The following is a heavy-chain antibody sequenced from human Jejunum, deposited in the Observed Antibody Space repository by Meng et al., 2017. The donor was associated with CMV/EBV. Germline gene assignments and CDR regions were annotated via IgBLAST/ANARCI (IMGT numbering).Heavy chain of an antibody. D-gene: IGHD3-22*01. CDR1: FTFSNYA. Sequence: FTFSNYAMHGVRRAPGKGLGWVAVISYDGSDNYYADSVKGRFTISRDNSKNTLDLQMNSLRAEDTAVYYCARDLGPQIVVVSSPGYWGQGTLVTVSS. CDR3: ARDLGPQIVVVSSPGY. J-gene: IGHJ4*02. CDR2: ISYDGSDN. V-gene: IGHV3-30-3*01.